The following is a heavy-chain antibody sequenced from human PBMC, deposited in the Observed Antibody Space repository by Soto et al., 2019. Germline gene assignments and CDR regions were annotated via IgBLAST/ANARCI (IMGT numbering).Heavy chain of an antibody. Sequence: GGSLRLSCAASGFTFSSYDMHWVRQATGKGLEWVSAIGTAGDTYYPGSVKGRFTISRENAKNSLYLQMNSLRAGDTAVYYCARGNNHRSFWSGLYYYYYMDVWGKGTTVTVSS. V-gene: IGHV3-13*01. CDR2: IGTAGDT. J-gene: IGHJ6*03. D-gene: IGHD3-3*01. CDR3: ARGNNHRSFWSGLYYYYYMDV. CDR1: GFTFSSYD.